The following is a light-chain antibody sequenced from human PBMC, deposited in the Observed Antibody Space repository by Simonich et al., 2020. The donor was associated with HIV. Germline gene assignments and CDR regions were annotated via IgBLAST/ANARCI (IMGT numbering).Light chain of an antibody. CDR3: QQYYYTPLFT. V-gene: IGKV1-NL1*01. CDR1: QGISNS. Sequence: DIQMTQSPSSLSASVGDRDTIICRAGQGISNSLAWYQQKPGKAPKLLLYAASRLERGVPSRFSGSGSGTDYTLTISSLQPEDFATYYCQQYYYTPLFTFGPGTKVDIK. J-gene: IGKJ3*01. CDR2: AAS.